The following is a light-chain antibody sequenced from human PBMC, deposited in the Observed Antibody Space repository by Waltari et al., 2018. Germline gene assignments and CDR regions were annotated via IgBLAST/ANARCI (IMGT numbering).Light chain of an antibody. CDR3: MIWHSSAWV. CDR2: YKSDSDK. CDR1: SGINVDTSR. V-gene: IGLV5-45*02. Sequence: QAVLTQPSSLSASPGASASPPCTLRSGINVDTSRKSWYQKKPGSPPQYLLRYKSDSDKHQGSGVPSRFSGSKDASANAGILLISGLQSEDEADYYCMIWHSSAWVFGGGTKLTVL. J-gene: IGLJ3*02.